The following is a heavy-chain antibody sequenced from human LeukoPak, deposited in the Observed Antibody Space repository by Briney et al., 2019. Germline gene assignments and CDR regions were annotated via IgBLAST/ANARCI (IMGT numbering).Heavy chain of an antibody. D-gene: IGHD4-11*01. V-gene: IGHV1-2*02. CDR2: INPNSGGT. Sequence: ASVTVSCKASGYTFTVYYMHWVRQAPGQGLEWMGWINPNSGGTNYAQKFQGRVTMTRDTSISTAYMELSRLRSDDTAVYYCASGYSNYYYYYGMDVWGQGTTVTISS. CDR3: ASGYSNYYYYYGMDV. J-gene: IGHJ6*02. CDR1: GYTFTVYY.